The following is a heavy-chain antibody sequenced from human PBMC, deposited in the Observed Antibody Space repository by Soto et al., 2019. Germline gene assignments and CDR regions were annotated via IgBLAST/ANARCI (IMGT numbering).Heavy chain of an antibody. Sequence: SVKVSCKASGGTFSSYTISWVRQAPGQGLEWMGRIIPILGIANYAQKFQGRVTITADKSTSTAYMELSSLRSEDTAVYYCARDQGGRGYSYYYYMDVWGKGTTVTVSS. J-gene: IGHJ6*03. CDR1: GGTFSSYT. D-gene: IGHD1-26*01. CDR2: IIPILGIA. CDR3: ARDQGGRGYSYYYYMDV. V-gene: IGHV1-69*04.